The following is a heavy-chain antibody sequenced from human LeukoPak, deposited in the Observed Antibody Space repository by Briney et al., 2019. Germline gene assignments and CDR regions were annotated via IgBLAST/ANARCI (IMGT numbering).Heavy chain of an antibody. J-gene: IGHJ4*02. CDR1: GFTVSSNY. D-gene: IGHD3-22*01. CDR3: ARGSASSGSAFDY. Sequence: GGSLRLSCAASGFTVSSNYMSWVRQAPGKGLEWVSVIYSGGSTYYADSVKGRFTISRDNSKNTLYLQMNSLRAEDTAVYYCARGSASSGSAFDYWGQGTLVTVSS. CDR2: IYSGGST. V-gene: IGHV3-66*01.